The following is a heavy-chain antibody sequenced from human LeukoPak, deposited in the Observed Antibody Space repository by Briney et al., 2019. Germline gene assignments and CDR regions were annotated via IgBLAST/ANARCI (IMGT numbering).Heavy chain of an antibody. CDR1: GGSISSGGYY. D-gene: IGHD6-13*01. CDR3: AREKWAAAGNIDY. J-gene: IGHJ4*02. V-gene: IGHV4-31*03. CDR2: IYYSGST. Sequence: PSETLSLTCTVSGGSISSGGYYWSWIRQHPGKGLEWIGYIYYSGSTYYNPSLKSRVTISVDTSKNQFSLKLSSVTAADTAVYYCAREKWAAAGNIDYWGQGTLVTVSS.